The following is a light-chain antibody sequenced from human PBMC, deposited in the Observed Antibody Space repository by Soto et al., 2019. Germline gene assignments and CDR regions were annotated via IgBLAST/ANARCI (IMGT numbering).Light chain of an antibody. CDR2: AAS. CDR1: QGISSY. J-gene: IGKJ2*01. Sequence: AIRMTQSPSSFSASTGDRVTITCRASQGISSYLAWYQQKPGKAPKLLIYAASTLQSGVPSRFSGSGSGTDFTLTISCLQSEDFATYYCQQYYSLLNTFGQGTKLEIK. V-gene: IGKV1-8*01. CDR3: QQYYSLLNT.